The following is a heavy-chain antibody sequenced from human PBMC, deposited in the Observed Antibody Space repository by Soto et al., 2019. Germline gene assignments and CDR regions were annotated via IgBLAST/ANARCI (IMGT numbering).Heavy chain of an antibody. CDR3: AREGGIVGATAADY. CDR1: GGSISSGGYY. V-gene: IGHV4-31*03. J-gene: IGHJ4*02. CDR2: IYYSGST. Sequence: QVQLQESGPGLVKPSQTLSLTCTVSGGSISSGGYYWSWIRQHPGKGLEWIGYIYYSGSTYYNPSLKSRVTISVDTSKNQCSLKQSSVTAADTAVYYCAREGGIVGATAADYWGQGTLVTVSS. D-gene: IGHD1-26*01.